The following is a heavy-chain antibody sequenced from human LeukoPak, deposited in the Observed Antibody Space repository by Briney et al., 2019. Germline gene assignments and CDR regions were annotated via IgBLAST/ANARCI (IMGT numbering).Heavy chain of an antibody. CDR2: INPNSGGT. CDR3: ARRKTPGGTTAAFDY. D-gene: IGHD1-1*01. CDR1: GYTFTGYY. J-gene: IGHJ4*02. V-gene: IGHV1-2*02. Sequence: GASVKVSCKASGYTFTGYYMHWVRQAPGQGLEWMGWINPNSGGTNYAQKFQGRVTMTRDTSISTAYMELSRLRSDDTAVYYCARRKTPGGTTAAFDYWGQGTLVTVSS.